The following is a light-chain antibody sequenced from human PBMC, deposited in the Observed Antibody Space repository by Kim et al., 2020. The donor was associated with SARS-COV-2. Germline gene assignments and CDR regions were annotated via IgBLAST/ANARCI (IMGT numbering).Light chain of an antibody. Sequence: ASVGGRSAITCWASQDISNDLGWYQQKPGRAPKRLIYGASSLQSGVPSRFSGSGSGTEFTLTISSLQPEDFATYFCLQHNAYPFTFGQGTRLEIK. J-gene: IGKJ5*01. CDR3: LQHNAYPFT. CDR1: QDISND. V-gene: IGKV1-17*01. CDR2: GAS.